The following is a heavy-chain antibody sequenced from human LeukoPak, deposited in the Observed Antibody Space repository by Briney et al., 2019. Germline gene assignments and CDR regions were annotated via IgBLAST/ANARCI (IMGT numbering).Heavy chain of an antibody. Sequence: GGSLRLSCAASGFTFSTCAMSWVRQAPGKGLEWVSGISGTTRGTYYADSVKGRFTISRDNSKNTLFLQVNSLRAEDTAVYYCAKVRTYFYHGLDVWGQGTTVTVSS. CDR3: AKVRTYFYHGLDV. CDR1: GFTFSTCA. V-gene: IGHV3-23*01. J-gene: IGHJ6*02. D-gene: IGHD1-14*01. CDR2: ISGTTRGT.